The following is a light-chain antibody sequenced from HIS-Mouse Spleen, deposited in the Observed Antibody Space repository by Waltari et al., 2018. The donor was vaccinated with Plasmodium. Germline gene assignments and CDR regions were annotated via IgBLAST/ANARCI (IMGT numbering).Light chain of an antibody. J-gene: IGLJ2*01. V-gene: IGLV1-51*01. CDR3: GTWDSSLSAGVV. Sequence: QSVLTQPPSVSAAPGQQVTISCSGSSSNIGNNYVSCYQQLPGTAPKLLIYDNNKRPSGIPDRFSGSKSGTSATLGITGLQTGDEADYYCGTWDSSLSAGVVFGGGTKLTVL. CDR1: SSNIGNNY. CDR2: DNN.